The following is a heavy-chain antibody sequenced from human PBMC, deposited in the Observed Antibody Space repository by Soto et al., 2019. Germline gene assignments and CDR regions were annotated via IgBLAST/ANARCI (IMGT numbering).Heavy chain of an antibody. CDR2: ISSSSSTI. CDR3: ARDYGYGSGSAYYYYYGMDV. V-gene: IGHV3-48*01. Sequence: EVQLVESGGGLVQPGGSLRLSCAASGFTFSSYSMNWVRQAPGKGLEWVSYISSSSSTIYYADSVKGRFTISRDNAKNSLYLQMNSLRAEDTAVYYCARDYGYGSGSAYYYYYGMDVWGQGTTVTVSS. D-gene: IGHD3-10*01. CDR1: GFTFSSYS. J-gene: IGHJ6*02.